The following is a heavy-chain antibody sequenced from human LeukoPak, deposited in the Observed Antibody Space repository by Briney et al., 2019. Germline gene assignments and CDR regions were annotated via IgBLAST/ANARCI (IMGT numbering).Heavy chain of an antibody. V-gene: IGHV3-74*01. CDR3: ASGPGDFGDPFDY. CDR2: INSDGSST. D-gene: IGHD4-17*01. J-gene: IGHJ4*02. CDR1: GFTFSSYA. Sequence: GGFLRLSCAASGFTFSSYAMSWVRQAPGKGLVWVSRINSDGSSTSYADSVKGRFTISRDNAKNTLYLQMYSLRVEDTAVYYCASGPGDFGDPFDYWGQGTLVTVSS.